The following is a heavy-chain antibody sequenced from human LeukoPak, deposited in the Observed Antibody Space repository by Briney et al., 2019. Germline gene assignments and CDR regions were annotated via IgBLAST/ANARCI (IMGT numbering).Heavy chain of an antibody. CDR1: GFTFSSYA. V-gene: IGHV3-23*01. J-gene: IGHJ6*02. Sequence: GGSLRLSCAASGFTFSSYAMSWVRQAPGKGLEWVSAISGSGGSTYYADSVKGRFTISRDNSKNTLYLQMNSLRAEDTAVYYCAKVLGSCYSGMCSGMDVWGQGTMVSVSS. CDR2: ISGSGGST. CDR3: AKVLGSCYSGMCSGMDV. D-gene: IGHD2-15*01.